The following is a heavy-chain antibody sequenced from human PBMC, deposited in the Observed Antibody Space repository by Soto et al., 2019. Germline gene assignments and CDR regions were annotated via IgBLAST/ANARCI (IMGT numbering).Heavy chain of an antibody. CDR3: ARDSQLRRGYSSSSPINPIRY. Sequence: GGSLRLSCAASGFTFSSYGMHWVRQAPGKGLEWVAVIWYDGSNKYYADSVKGRFTISRDNSKNTLYLQMNSLRAEDTAVYYCARDSQLRRGYSSSSPINPIRYWGQGTLVTVSS. J-gene: IGHJ4*02. CDR1: GFTFSSYG. CDR2: IWYDGSNK. V-gene: IGHV3-33*01. D-gene: IGHD6-6*01.